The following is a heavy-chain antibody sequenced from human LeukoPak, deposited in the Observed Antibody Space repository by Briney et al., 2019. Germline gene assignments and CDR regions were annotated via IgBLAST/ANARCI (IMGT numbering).Heavy chain of an antibody. CDR2: INPSGGRI. V-gene: IGHV1-46*01. Sequence: ASVKVSCKASGYTFTSYYMHWVRQAPGQGLEWMAIINPSGGRISYAQKFQGRVTMTRDTSTSTVYMELSSLRSEDTAVYYCARDPRPSYDSSGYYYPGGYWGQGTLVTVSS. J-gene: IGHJ4*02. CDR1: GYTFTSYY. D-gene: IGHD3-22*01. CDR3: ARDPRPSYDSSGYYYPGGY.